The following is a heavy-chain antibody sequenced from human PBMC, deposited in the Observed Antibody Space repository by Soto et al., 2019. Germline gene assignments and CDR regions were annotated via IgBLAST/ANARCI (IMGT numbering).Heavy chain of an antibody. CDR1: EFTVSSNY. D-gene: IGHD3-10*01. V-gene: IGHV3-53*01. CDR3: ANTNYGSGRYSDS. J-gene: IGHJ4*02. Sequence: EVQLVESGGGLIQPGGSLRLSCVASEFTVSSNYMSWVRQAPGKGLEWVSVIYSGGDTYYADSVKGRFTISRDNSKNTLYLQMNYLRVEDTAVYYCANTNYGSGRYSDSWGQGTLVTVSS. CDR2: IYSGGDT.